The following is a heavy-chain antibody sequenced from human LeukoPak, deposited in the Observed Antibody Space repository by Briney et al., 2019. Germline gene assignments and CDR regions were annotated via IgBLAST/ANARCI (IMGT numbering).Heavy chain of an antibody. J-gene: IGHJ6*03. CDR3: ARSDSYYYYMDV. CDR2: INPNSGDT. Sequence: GASVKVSCKSSGYFFTGYYMHWVRQAPGQGLEWMGWINPNSGDTNYAQKFQGRVTVTRDTSIRTAYMGLSRLRSDDTAVYYCARSDSYYYYMDVWGKGTTVTVSS. V-gene: IGHV1-2*02. D-gene: IGHD3-16*01. CDR1: GYFFTGYY.